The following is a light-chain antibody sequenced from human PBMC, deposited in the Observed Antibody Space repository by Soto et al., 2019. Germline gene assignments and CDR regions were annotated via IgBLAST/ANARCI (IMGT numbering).Light chain of an antibody. V-gene: IGKV3-15*01. CDR2: GAS. CDR1: QSISSN. J-gene: IGKJ1*01. Sequence: EIVMTQSPATLSVSPGEGATLSCRASQSISSNLAWFQQKPGQAPRLLIYGASTRATVIPARFSGSGSGTEFTLTISSLQSEDFAVYYCQQYNNRPRTFGQGTKVEIK. CDR3: QQYNNRPRT.